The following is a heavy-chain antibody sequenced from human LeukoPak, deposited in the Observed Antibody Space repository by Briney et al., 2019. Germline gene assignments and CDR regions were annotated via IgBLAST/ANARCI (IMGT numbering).Heavy chain of an antibody. CDR1: GFTFSDYY. D-gene: IGHD6-13*01. Sequence: GGSLRLSCAASGFTFSDYYMTWIRRAPGKGLEWVSYISSSSSYTNYADSVKGRFTISRDNTKNSLYLQMNSLRAEDSAVYYCARVRGRQQLVYFGYWGQGTLVTVSS. CDR2: ISSSSSYT. V-gene: IGHV3-11*06. J-gene: IGHJ4*02. CDR3: ARVRGRQQLVYFGY.